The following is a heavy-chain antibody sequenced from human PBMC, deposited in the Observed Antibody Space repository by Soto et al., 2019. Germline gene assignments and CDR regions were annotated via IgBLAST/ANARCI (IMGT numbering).Heavy chain of an antibody. CDR3: ARNGTYSSSLSQYSGMDV. J-gene: IGHJ6*02. CDR1: GGTFDNFI. CDR2: IVPMLGTP. V-gene: IGHV1-69*01. D-gene: IGHD1-26*01. Sequence: QVQLVQSGAEVKEPGSSVRVSCKASGGTFDNFIMNWVRQTPGQGLEWMGGIVPMLGTPTYAEKFKGRVTISATGSTSTMYMEVTSLRSEDTDTYYCARNGTYSSSLSQYSGMDVWGQGTTVTVSS.